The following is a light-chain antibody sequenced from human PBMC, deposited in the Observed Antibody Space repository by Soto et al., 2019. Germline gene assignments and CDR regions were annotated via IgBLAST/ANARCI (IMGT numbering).Light chain of an antibody. CDR3: GSYAGGNTFV. CDR2: EVT. CDR1: SSDIGAYNY. V-gene: IGLV2-8*01. J-gene: IGLJ1*01. Sequence: QSALTQPASLSGSPGQSITISCTGTSSDIGAYNYVSWYQHHPGKAPKLIIYEVTKRPSGVPDRFSGSRSGTTASLTVSGLQAEDEADYYCGSYAGGNTFVFGTGTKLTVL.